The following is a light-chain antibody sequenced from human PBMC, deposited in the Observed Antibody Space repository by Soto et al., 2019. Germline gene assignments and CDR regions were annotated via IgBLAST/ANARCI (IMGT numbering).Light chain of an antibody. CDR2: DVS. V-gene: IGLV2-14*03. J-gene: IGLJ1*01. Sequence: QSALTQPASVSGSPGQSITISCTETSSDVGGSNYVSWYQQHPNKAPKVMIYDVSNRPSGVSNRFSGSKSGNTASLTISGLQAEDEADYNCSSFTSSSTYVFGTGTKVTVL. CDR1: SSDVGGSNY. CDR3: SSFTSSSTYV.